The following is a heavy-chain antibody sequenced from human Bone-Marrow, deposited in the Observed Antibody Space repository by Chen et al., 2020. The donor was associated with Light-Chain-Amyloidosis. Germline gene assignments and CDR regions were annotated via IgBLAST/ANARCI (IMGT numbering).Heavy chain of an antibody. D-gene: IGHD5-18*01. CDR3: ARGGGHSYGYLDQ. J-gene: IGHJ4*02. Sequence: EVQLVESGGGVIQPGGSLRLSCVASGFTVSSHSVSWVRQVPGKGLEWLSVIFSGGNTHYADSVKRRFTISRDNSKSTLYLDMTNLRGEDTAVYYCARGGGHSYGYLDQWGQGTWVTVSP. CDR2: IFSGGNT. V-gene: IGHV3-53*02. CDR1: GFTVSSHS.